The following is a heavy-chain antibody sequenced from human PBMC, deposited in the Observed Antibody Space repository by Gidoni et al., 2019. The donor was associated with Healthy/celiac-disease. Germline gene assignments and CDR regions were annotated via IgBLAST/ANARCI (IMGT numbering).Heavy chain of an antibody. V-gene: IGHV3-21*01. D-gene: IGHD1-26*01. Sequence: EVQLVESGGGLVKPGGSLRLSCAASGFTFSGYSMNWVRQAPGKGLEWVASIRSSSSYIYYADSMKGRFTISRDNAKNSLYLQMNSLRAEDTAGYYCARDRFVEVGATYIDYWGQGTLVTVSS. CDR3: ARDRFVEVGATYIDY. J-gene: IGHJ4*02. CDR1: GFTFSGYS. CDR2: IRSSSSYI.